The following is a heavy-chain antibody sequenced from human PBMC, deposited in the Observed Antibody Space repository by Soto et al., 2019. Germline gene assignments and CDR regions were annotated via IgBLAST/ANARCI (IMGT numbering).Heavy chain of an antibody. CDR3: ARGDCVGGTCNSLAGSFYYYMDV. D-gene: IGHD2-15*01. J-gene: IGHJ6*03. Sequence: EVQLVESGGGLVQPGGSLRLSCAASGFTFSNYWMYWVRQAPGKGLEWVSRINSDGSVSSYADSVKGRLTISRDNVKNTRDLQMDSRRAEETAVYSCARGDCVGGTCNSLAGSFYYYMDVWGKGTTVTVFS. CDR2: INSDGSVS. V-gene: IGHV3-74*02. CDR1: GFTFSNYW.